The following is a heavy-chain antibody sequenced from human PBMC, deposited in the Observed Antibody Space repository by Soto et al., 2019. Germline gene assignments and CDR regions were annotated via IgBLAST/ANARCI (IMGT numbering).Heavy chain of an antibody. CDR1: GYTFTSYG. CDR3: ARSLYYYDNSGLAY. V-gene: IGHV1-18*01. Sequence: QVRLEQSGPEVKKTGASVKVSCKASGYTFTSYGISWVRQTPGQGLEWMGWINIYSGDANYAQRFQDRVTIISDTSTNTVSMEMRILRSDDTPVYYCARSLYYYDNSGLAYWGQGTLVTVSS. J-gene: IGHJ4*02. CDR2: INIYSGDA. D-gene: IGHD3-22*01.